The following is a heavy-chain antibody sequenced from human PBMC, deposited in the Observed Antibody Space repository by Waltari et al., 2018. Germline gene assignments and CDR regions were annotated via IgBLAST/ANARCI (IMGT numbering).Heavy chain of an antibody. Sequence: EVQVGDSGGGLVQRGGPRRLSCAASGLTPSNYWIHWGRQAPGRGLVVGALRSAGGAVRTHAHSVKGRCTSPGYSVKNMLYMQVDNLRAEATAVYYGARDGGTNLDYWGQATLVVVS. V-gene: IGHV3-74*03. CDR3: ARDGGTNLDY. J-gene: IGHJ4*02. CDR1: GLTPSNYW. D-gene: IGHD6-25*01. CDR2: RSAGGAVR.